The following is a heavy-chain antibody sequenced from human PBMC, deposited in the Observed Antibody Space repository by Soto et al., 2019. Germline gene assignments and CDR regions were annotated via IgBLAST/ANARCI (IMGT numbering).Heavy chain of an antibody. Sequence: ASVKVSCKASGYTFTRYHMHRVRQAPGQELEWMGIINPSGGSTSYAQKFQGRVTMTRDTSTSTVYMELSSLRSEDTAVYYCAGGRYYYYDSSGYYGIIPGAFDIWGQGTMVTVSS. J-gene: IGHJ3*02. D-gene: IGHD3-22*01. CDR2: INPSGGST. CDR3: AGGRYYYYDSSGYYGIIPGAFDI. V-gene: IGHV1-46*01. CDR1: GYTFTRYH.